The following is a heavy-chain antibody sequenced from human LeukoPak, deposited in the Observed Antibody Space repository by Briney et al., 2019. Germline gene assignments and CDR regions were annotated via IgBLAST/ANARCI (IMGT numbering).Heavy chain of an antibody. J-gene: IGHJ6*03. Sequence: SVKVSCKASGGTFSSYAISWVRQAPGQGLEWMGGIIPIFGTANYAQKFQGRVTITADKSTSTAYMELSSLRSEDTAVYYCASPRGYAPDHTGPYYYYYMDVWGKGTTVTVSS. CDR1: GGTFSSYA. CDR2: IIPIFGTA. D-gene: IGHD5-18*01. CDR3: ASPRGYAPDHTGPYYYYYMDV. V-gene: IGHV1-69*06.